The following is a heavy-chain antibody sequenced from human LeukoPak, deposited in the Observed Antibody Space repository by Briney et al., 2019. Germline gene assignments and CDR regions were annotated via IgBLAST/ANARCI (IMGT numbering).Heavy chain of an antibody. J-gene: IGHJ4*02. V-gene: IGHV3-53*01. D-gene: IGHD3-22*01. CDR3: AKAGVEDYDSSGYYELDY. CDR2: LYSDGNT. Sequence: PGGSLRLSCAASGFTVITNDMTWVRQAPGKGLEWVSVLYSDGNTKYADSVQGRFTISRDNSKNTLYLQMNSLRAEDTAVYYCAKAGVEDYDSSGYYELDYWGQGTLVTVSS. CDR1: GFTVITND.